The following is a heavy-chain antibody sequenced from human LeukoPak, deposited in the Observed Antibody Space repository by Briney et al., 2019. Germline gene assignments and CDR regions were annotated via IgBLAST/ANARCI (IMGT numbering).Heavy chain of an antibody. D-gene: IGHD6-13*01. CDR1: GFTVSSNE. Sequence: GGSLRLSCAASGFTVSSNEMSWVRQAPGKGLEWVSSISGGSTYYADSLKGRFTISRDNSKNAPYLQMNSLRAEDTAIYYCAKLMGTTGSSWEPYYYYYMDVWGKGTTVTISS. V-gene: IGHV3-38-3*01. CDR2: ISGGST. J-gene: IGHJ6*03. CDR3: AKLMGTTGSSWEPYYYYYMDV.